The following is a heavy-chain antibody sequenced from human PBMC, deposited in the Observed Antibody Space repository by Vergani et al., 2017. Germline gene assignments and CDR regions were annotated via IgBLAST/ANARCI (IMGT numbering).Heavy chain of an antibody. J-gene: IGHJ6*02. CDR1: GYTFTGYY. Sequence: QVQLVQSGAEVKKPGASVKVSCKASGYTFTGYYMHWVRQAPGQGLEWMGWINPNSGGTNYAQKFQGRVTMTGDTSISTAYMELSRLRSDDTAVYYCARDQPYDFWSGALYYYYGMDVWGQGTTVTVSS. CDR2: INPNSGGT. CDR3: ARDQPYDFWSGALYYYYGMDV. V-gene: IGHV1-2*02. D-gene: IGHD3-3*01.